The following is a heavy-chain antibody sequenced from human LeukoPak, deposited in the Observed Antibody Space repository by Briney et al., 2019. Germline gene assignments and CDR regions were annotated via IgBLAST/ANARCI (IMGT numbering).Heavy chain of an antibody. J-gene: IGHJ5*02. CDR1: GGSFSANT. CDR3: ASQGLAARGWFDP. V-gene: IGHV1-69*13. D-gene: IGHD6-6*01. Sequence: SVKVSCKASGGSFSANTLTWVRQAPGQGLEWVGWITPIFGTTNYAQKFQGRVTITADESTNTAYMELSSLKSEDTAVYYCASQGLAARGWFDPWGQGTLVTVSS. CDR2: ITPIFGTT.